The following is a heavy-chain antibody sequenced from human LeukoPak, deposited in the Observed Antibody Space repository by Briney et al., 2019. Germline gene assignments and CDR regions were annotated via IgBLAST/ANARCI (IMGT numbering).Heavy chain of an antibody. CDR2: MNPNSGNT. CDR1: GYTFTSYD. Sequence: VASVKVSCKASGYTFTSYDMNWVRQATGQGLEWMGWMNPNSGNTGYAQKFQCRDTMTRITSISTAYMELSSLRSEDTAVYYCARRIAARTGAFGYWGQGTLVTVSS. CDR3: ARRIAARTGAFGY. J-gene: IGHJ4*02. V-gene: IGHV1-8*01. D-gene: IGHD6-6*01.